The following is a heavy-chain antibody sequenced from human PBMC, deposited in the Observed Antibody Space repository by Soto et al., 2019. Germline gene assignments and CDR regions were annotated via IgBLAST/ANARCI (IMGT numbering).Heavy chain of an antibody. J-gene: IGHJ2*01. D-gene: IGHD4-17*01. Sequence: QVQLVQSGAEVKKPGASVKVSCKASGYTFTSYGISWVRQAPGQGLEWMGWISAYNGNTNYAQKLQGRVTMTTDTSTSTAYIELRSLRSDDTAVYYCARRRDYGDYEWYFDLWGRGTLVTVSS. CDR2: ISAYNGNT. CDR1: GYTFTSYG. V-gene: IGHV1-18*01. CDR3: ARRRDYGDYEWYFDL.